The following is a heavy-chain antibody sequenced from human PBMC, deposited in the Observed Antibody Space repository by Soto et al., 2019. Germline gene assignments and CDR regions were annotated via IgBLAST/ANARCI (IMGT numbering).Heavy chain of an antibody. CDR2: IYYSGST. D-gene: IGHD5-12*01. CDR3: ARDSDDSGSFDY. J-gene: IGHJ4*02. Sequence: SETLSLTCTVSGGSISSGGYYWSWIRQHPGKGLEWIGYIYYSGSTYYNPSLKSRVTISVDTSKNQFSLKLSSVTAADTAVYYCARDSDDSGSFDYWGQGTLVTVSS. V-gene: IGHV4-31*03. CDR1: GGSISSGGYY.